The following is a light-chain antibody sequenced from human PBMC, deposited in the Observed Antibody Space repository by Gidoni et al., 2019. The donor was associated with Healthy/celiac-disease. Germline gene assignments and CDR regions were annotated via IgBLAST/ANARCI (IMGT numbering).Light chain of an antibody. CDR1: QSISSY. Sequence: DIQLTPSPSSLSASVGDSVTITCRASQSISSYLNWYQQKPGKAPKLLIYAASSLQGGVPSRFSGSGSGTDFTLTISSLQPEDFATYYCQQSYSTPLTFGGGTKVEIK. CDR3: QQSYSTPLT. V-gene: IGKV1-39*01. J-gene: IGKJ4*01. CDR2: AAS.